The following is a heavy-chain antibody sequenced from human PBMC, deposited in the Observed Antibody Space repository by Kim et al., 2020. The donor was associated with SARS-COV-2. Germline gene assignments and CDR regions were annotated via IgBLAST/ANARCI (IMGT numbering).Heavy chain of an antibody. Sequence: DRVTGRITISRDGAKNAVYLELNSLRDEDSAVYYCATEGGTSGRCGYFDSWGQGTLVTVSS. J-gene: IGHJ4*02. V-gene: IGHV3-30*03. CDR3: ATEGGTSGRCGYFDS. D-gene: IGHD2-15*01.